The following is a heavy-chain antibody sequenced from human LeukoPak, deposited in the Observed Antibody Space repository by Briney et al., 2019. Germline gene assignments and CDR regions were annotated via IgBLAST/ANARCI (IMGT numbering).Heavy chain of an antibody. V-gene: IGHV3-23*01. Sequence: GGSLRLSCAASGFAFSSYAMSWVRQAPGKGLEWVSAISGSGGSTYYTDSVKGRFTISRDNAKNSLYLQMNSLRAEDTALYYCAKGLDYGGNSGFDYWGQGTLVTVSS. CDR1: GFAFSSYA. J-gene: IGHJ4*02. D-gene: IGHD4-23*01. CDR2: ISGSGGST. CDR3: AKGLDYGGNSGFDY.